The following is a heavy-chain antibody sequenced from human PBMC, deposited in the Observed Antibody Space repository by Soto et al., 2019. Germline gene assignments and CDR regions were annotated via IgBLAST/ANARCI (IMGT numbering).Heavy chain of an antibody. V-gene: IGHV3-30*18. CDR3: AKVSGGPRNYGMDV. J-gene: IGHJ6*02. CDR2: ISYDGSKK. D-gene: IGHD2-15*01. CDR1: GFTFSSYG. Sequence: QVQLVESGGGVVQLGRSLRLSCAASGFTFSSYGMHWVRQAPGKGLEWVAVISYDGSKKYYADSVKGRFTISRDNSKNTLYLQMNSLRAEDTAVYYCAKVSGGPRNYGMDVWGQGTTVIVSS.